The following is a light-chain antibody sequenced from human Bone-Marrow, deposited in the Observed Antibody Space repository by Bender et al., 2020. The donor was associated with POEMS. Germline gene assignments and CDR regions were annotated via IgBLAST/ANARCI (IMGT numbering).Light chain of an antibody. CDR3: CSYAGSTL. V-gene: IGLV2-23*02. Sequence: QSALTQPRSVSGSPGQSVTISCTASSDVGNSELVSWYQQYPGKAPKLMIYDVSSRPSGVSHRFSASKSGNSASLTISGLQAEDEADYYCCSYAGSTLFGGGTKLTVL. CDR1: SSDVGNSEL. CDR2: DVS. J-gene: IGLJ2*01.